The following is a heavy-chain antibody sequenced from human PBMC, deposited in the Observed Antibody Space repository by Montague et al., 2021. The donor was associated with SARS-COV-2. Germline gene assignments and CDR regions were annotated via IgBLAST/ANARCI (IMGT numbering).Heavy chain of an antibody. CDR1: GGSISSSSYY. Sequence: SETLSLTCTVSGGSISSSSYYWGWIRQPPGKGLEWIGSVYYSGSTYYNPSLKSRVTISVDTSKNQFSLKLSSVTAADTAVYYCARDGSFRVGILIGPRHNWYGIDVWGQGTTVTVSS. D-gene: IGHD3-9*01. V-gene: IGHV4-39*07. J-gene: IGHJ6*02. CDR3: ARDGSFRVGILIGPRHNWYGIDV. CDR2: VYYSGST.